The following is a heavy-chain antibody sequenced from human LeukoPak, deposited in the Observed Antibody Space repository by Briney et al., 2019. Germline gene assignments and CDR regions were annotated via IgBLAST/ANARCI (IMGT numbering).Heavy chain of an antibody. J-gene: IGHJ5*02. V-gene: IGHV4-4*07. CDR3: ARANYYDSSGYYSSYNWFDP. D-gene: IGHD3-22*01. CDR1: GGSISSYY. CDR2: IYTSGST. Sequence: SETLSLTCTVPGGSISSYYWSWIRQPAGKGLEWIGRIYTSGSTNYNPSLKSRVTMSVDTSKNQFSLKLSSVTAADTAVYYCARANYYDSSGYYSSYNWFDPWGQGTLVTVSS.